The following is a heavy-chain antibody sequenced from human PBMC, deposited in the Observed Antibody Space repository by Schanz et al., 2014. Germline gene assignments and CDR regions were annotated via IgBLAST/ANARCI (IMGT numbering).Heavy chain of an antibody. V-gene: IGHV1-2*06. CDR2: INPNSGGT. J-gene: IGHJ6*02. CDR1: GYTFTDYH. CDR3: AKNWKGHHITGRPGWSDGMDV. D-gene: IGHD6-6*01. Sequence: QVQLVQSGAEVKKPGASVKVSCKSSGYTFTDYHIHWVRQAPGQGLEYMGRINPNSGGTNFAQKFQGRVTMTRDTTSSTVDMELSRLRSDDTAEYYCAKNWKGHHITGRPGWSDGMDVWGQGTTVTVSS.